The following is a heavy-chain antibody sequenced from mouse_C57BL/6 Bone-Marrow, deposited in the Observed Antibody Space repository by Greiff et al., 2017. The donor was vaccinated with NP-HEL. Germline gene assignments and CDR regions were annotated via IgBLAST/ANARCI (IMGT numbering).Heavy chain of an antibody. CDR1: GYTFTSYD. J-gene: IGHJ1*03. V-gene: IGHV1-85*01. Sequence: VKLQESGPELVKPGASVKLSCKASGYTFTSYDINWVKQRPGQGLEWIGWIYPRVGSTKYNEKFKGKATLTVDTSSSTAYMELHSLTSEDSAVYFCARSLWYFDVWGTGTTVTVSS. CDR2: IYPRVGST. CDR3: ARSLWYFDV.